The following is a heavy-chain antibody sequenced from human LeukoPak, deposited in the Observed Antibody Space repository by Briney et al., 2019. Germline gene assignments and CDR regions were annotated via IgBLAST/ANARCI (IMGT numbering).Heavy chain of an antibody. V-gene: IGHV1-69*13. Sequence: SVKVSCKASGGTFSSDAISWVRQAPGQGLEWMGGIIPIFGTANYAQKFQGRVTITADESTSTAYMELSSLRSEDTAVYYCARGPVENCSGGSCYDYGMDVWGKGTTVTVSS. CDR3: ARGPVENCSGGSCYDYGMDV. J-gene: IGHJ6*04. CDR2: IIPIFGTA. CDR1: GGTFSSDA. D-gene: IGHD2-15*01.